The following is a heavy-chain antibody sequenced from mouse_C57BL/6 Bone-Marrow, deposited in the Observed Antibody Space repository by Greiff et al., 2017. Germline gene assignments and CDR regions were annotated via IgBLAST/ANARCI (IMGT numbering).Heavy chain of an antibody. D-gene: IGHD1-3*01. CDR1: GYTFTSYW. V-gene: IGHV1-52*01. Sequence: QVQLQQPGAELVRPGSSVKLSCKASGYTFTSYWMHWVKQRPIQGLEWIGNIDPSDSETHYNQKFKDKATLTVDKSSSTAYMQLSSLTSADSAVYYCARECLKRAMDYWGQGTSVTGSS. CDR2: IDPSDSET. J-gene: IGHJ4*01. CDR3: ARECLKRAMDY.